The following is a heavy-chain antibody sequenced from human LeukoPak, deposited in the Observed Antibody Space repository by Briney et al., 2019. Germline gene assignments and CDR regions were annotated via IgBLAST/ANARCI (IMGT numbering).Heavy chain of an antibody. CDR3: ARTPDYYDSSGYYYPHWYFDL. Sequence: SETLSLTCTVSGGSISSSSYYWGWIRQPPGKGLEWIGSIYYSGTTYYNPSLKSRVTISVDTSKNQFSLKLSSVTAADTAVYYCARTPDYYDSSGYYYPHWYFDLWGRGTLVTVSS. CDR2: IYYSGTT. D-gene: IGHD3-22*01. V-gene: IGHV4-39*07. CDR1: GGSISSSSYY. J-gene: IGHJ2*01.